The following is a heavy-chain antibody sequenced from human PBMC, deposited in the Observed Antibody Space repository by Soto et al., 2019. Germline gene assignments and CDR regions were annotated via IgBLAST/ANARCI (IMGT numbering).Heavy chain of an antibody. CDR3: AKDQLRYFDWLIAGSPFDY. CDR2: ISGSGGST. J-gene: IGHJ4*02. Sequence: GGSLRLSCAASGFTFSSYAMSWVRQAPGKGLEWVSAISGSGGSTYYADSVKGRFTISRDNSKNTLYLQMNSLRAEDTAVYYCAKDQLRYFDWLIAGSPFDYWGQGTLVTVSS. D-gene: IGHD3-9*01. CDR1: GFTFSSYA. V-gene: IGHV3-23*01.